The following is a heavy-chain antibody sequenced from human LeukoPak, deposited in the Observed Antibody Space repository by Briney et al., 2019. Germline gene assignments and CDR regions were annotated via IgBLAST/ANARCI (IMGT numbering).Heavy chain of an antibody. J-gene: IGHJ4*02. CDR1: GFTFSSYW. V-gene: IGHV3-7*01. CDR2: IKQDGSEK. D-gene: IGHD3-9*01. Sequence: GGSLRLSCAASGFTFSSYWMSWVRQAPGKGLEWVANIKQDGSEKYYVDSVKGRFTISRDNAKNTLYLQMNSLRPEDTAVYYCARDRHVYYDILTGYASYFEYWGQGALVTVSS. CDR3: ARDRHVYYDILTGYASYFEY.